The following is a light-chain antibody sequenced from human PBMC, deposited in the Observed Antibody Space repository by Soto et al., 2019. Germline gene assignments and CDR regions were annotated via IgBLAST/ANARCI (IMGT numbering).Light chain of an antibody. CDR3: QQSFSSPFT. CDR1: QNINNY. J-gene: IGKJ2*01. CDR2: AAS. V-gene: IGKV1-39*01. Sequence: DIQMTQSPSSLSASVGDRVAITCRASQNINNYLSWFQLRPGKAPKLLIYAASAFQNGVPSRFRGTGSGKDFTLTISSLQPEYFATYYCQQSFSSPFTFGQGTKLEIK.